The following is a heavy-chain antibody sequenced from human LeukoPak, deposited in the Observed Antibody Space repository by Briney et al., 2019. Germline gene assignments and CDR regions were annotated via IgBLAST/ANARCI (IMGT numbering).Heavy chain of an antibody. Sequence: GGSLRLSCAASGFTFSSYWMSWVRQAPGKGLEWVANIKQDGSEKYYADSVKGRFTISRDNSKNTLYLQMNSLRAEDTAVYYCAKDNGFPAAAYPHYYYYMDVWGKGTTVTVSS. CDR2: IKQDGSEK. J-gene: IGHJ6*03. D-gene: IGHD6-13*01. CDR1: GFTFSSYW. V-gene: IGHV3-7*01. CDR3: AKDNGFPAAAYPHYYYYMDV.